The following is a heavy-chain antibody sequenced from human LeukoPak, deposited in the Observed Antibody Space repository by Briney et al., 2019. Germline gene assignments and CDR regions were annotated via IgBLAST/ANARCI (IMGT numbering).Heavy chain of an antibody. CDR3: AKLGGQEVYNYYVGV. J-gene: IGHJ6*03. Sequence: GGALRLSCEASGFTFSSYAMSWVRQAPGKGLEGVSGIIDSGDITYYANSVKGRFTISRDNSQNTLYLQMNSLRAEDTAVYYCAKLGGQEVYNYYVGVRGKGATVAVSS. D-gene: IGHD3-16*01. CDR2: IIDSGDIT. V-gene: IGHV3-23*01. CDR1: GFTFSSYA.